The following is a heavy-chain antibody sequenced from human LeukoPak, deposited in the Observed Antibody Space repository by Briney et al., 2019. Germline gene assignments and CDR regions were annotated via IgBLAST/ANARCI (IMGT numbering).Heavy chain of an antibody. CDR1: GGTFSSYA. CDR3: ARPNYYDSSGYLPFDY. J-gene: IGHJ4*02. V-gene: IGHV1-69*04. Sequence: GSSVKVSCKASGGTFSSYAISRVRQAPGQGLEWMGRIIPILGIANYAQEFQGRVTITADKSTSTAYMELSSLRSEDTAVYYCARPNYYDSSGYLPFDYWGQGTLVTVSS. CDR2: IIPILGIA. D-gene: IGHD3-22*01.